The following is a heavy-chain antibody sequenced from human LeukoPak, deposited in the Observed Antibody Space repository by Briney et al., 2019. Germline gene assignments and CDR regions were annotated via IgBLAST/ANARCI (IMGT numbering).Heavy chain of an antibody. CDR3: TTREIVVEPAQTSMVRGVLWRSDF. J-gene: IGHJ4*01. CDR1: GDNLTELS. Sequence: LWASVKVSCKVSGDNLTELSMHWVRQAPGKGLEWMGGFDPKEGERVYAQNFQGRFTMTEDTSSGTAYMELNSLRSEDTAVYYCTTREIVVEPAQTSMVRGVLWRSDFWGHGTLVTVSS. V-gene: IGHV1-24*01. D-gene: IGHD3-10*01. CDR2: FDPKEGER.